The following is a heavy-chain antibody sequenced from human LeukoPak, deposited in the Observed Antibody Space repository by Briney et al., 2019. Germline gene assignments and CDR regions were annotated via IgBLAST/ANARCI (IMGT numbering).Heavy chain of an antibody. CDR3: ARVGYYDSSGYLGAFDI. D-gene: IGHD3-22*01. V-gene: IGHV3-48*04. CDR2: ISSSSSTI. CDR1: GFTFSSYS. J-gene: IGHJ3*02. Sequence: PGGSLRLSCAASGFTFSSYSMNWVRQAAGKGLEWVSYISSSSSTIYYADSVKGRFTISRDNAKNSLYLQMNSLRAEDTAVYYCARVGYYDSSGYLGAFDIWGQGTMVTVSS.